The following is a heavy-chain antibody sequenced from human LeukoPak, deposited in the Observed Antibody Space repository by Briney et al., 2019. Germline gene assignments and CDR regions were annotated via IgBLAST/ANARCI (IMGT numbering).Heavy chain of an antibody. CDR3: ARETRGTVGSY. D-gene: IGHD1-26*01. Sequence: GGSLRLSCAASGFTFSYYEMNWVRQAPGKGLEWVSYISSSGSTIYYADSVKGRFTISRDNAANSLYLQMNSLRAEDTAVYYCARETRGTVGSYWGQGTLVTVSS. CDR1: GFTFSYYE. CDR2: ISSSGSTI. V-gene: IGHV3-48*03. J-gene: IGHJ4*02.